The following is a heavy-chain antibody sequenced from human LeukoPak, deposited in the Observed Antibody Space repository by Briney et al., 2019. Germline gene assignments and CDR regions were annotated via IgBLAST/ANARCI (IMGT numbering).Heavy chain of an antibody. J-gene: IGHJ6*03. CDR2: LSGSGSST. V-gene: IGHV3-23*01. CDR1: GFHFTNYA. CDR3: AKAPLRFLDHYCSIDV. Sequence: GGSLRLSCATSGFHFTNYAMSWVRQAPGEGLEWVSALSGSGSSTYYADSVKGRFTISRDTSNNTLYLQMSSLRVEDTALYYCAKAPLRFLDHYCSIDVWGKGTTVTV. D-gene: IGHD4-17*01.